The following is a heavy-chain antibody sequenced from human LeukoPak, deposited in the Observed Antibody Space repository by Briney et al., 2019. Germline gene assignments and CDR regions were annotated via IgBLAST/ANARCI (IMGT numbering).Heavy chain of an antibody. D-gene: IGHD2-2*01. CDR2: VVVSGST. Sequence: SQTLSLTCAVSGGSISSGGYSWSWIRQPPGKGLEWIGFVVVSGSTYYNPSLKSRVTISVDRSKNQFSLKLSSVTAADTAVYYCARGPSTSGYCSSTSCYGRYGMDVWGQGTTVTVSS. CDR3: ARGPSTSGYCSSTSCYGRYGMDV. V-gene: IGHV4-30-2*01. CDR1: GGSISSGGYS. J-gene: IGHJ6*02.